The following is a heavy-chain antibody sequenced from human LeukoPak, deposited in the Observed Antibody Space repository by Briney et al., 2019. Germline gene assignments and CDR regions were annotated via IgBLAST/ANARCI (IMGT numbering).Heavy chain of an antibody. D-gene: IGHD6-19*01. Sequence: ASVKVSCKASGYTFTSYGISWVRQAPGQGLEWMGWISAYNGNTNYAQKLQGRVAMTTDTSTSTAYMELRSLRSDDTAMYYCARGGIAVAGNTNYYYYMDVWGKGTTVTVSS. CDR1: GYTFTSYG. CDR2: ISAYNGNT. J-gene: IGHJ6*03. CDR3: ARGGIAVAGNTNYYYYMDV. V-gene: IGHV1-18*01.